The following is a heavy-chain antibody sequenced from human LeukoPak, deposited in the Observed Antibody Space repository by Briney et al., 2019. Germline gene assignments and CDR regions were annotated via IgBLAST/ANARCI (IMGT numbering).Heavy chain of an antibody. CDR3: ARDHRDYDILTGYRINFDY. Sequence: GGSLRLSCAASGFTFSSYWMSWVRQAPGKGLEWVANIKQDGSEKYYVDSVKGRFTISRDNAKNSLYLQMNSLRAEDTAVYYCARDHRDYDILTGYRINFDYWGQGTLVTVSS. J-gene: IGHJ4*02. D-gene: IGHD3-9*01. CDR2: IKQDGSEK. V-gene: IGHV3-7*01. CDR1: GFTFSSYW.